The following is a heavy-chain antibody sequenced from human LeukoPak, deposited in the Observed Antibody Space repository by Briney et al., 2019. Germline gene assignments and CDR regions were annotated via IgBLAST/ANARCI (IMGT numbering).Heavy chain of an antibody. CDR3: AIAIAVAGAGMDV. J-gene: IGHJ6*02. D-gene: IGHD6-19*01. Sequence: GGSLRLSCAASGFTFSSYGMHWVRQAPGKGLEWVAVIPYDGGNKYYADSVKGRFTISRDNSKNTLYLQMNSLRAEDTAVYYCAIAIAVAGAGMDVWGQGTTVTVSS. CDR2: IPYDGGNK. V-gene: IGHV3-30*03. CDR1: GFTFSSYG.